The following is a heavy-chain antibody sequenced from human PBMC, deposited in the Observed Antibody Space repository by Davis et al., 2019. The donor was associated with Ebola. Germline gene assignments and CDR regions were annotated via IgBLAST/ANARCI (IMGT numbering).Heavy chain of an antibody. J-gene: IGHJ4*02. CDR3: VTFLEQWLAY. CDR1: GYTFTDYY. D-gene: IGHD6-19*01. Sequence: AASVKVSCKASGYTFTDYYIHWVRQAPGQGLEWMGRINPNTGDTTYAQKFQGRVTMTRDTSIRTAYMELSRLRSDDTAVYYCVTFLEQWLAYWGQGTLVTVSS. V-gene: IGHV1-2*06. CDR2: INPNTGDT.